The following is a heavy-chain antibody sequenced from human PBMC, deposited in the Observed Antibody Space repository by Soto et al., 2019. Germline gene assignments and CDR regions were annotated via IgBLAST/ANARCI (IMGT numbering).Heavy chain of an antibody. Sequence: RLSCAASGFTFSDYYMSWIRQAPGKGLEWVSYISPSGTTIYYADSVKGRFTISRDNAKNSLYLQMNSLRAEDTAVYYCARDRYDYVWGSYPQIDYWGQGTQVTVSS. D-gene: IGHD3-16*02. V-gene: IGHV3-11*01. CDR2: ISPSGTTI. CDR3: ARDRYDYVWGSYPQIDY. CDR1: GFTFSDYY. J-gene: IGHJ4*02.